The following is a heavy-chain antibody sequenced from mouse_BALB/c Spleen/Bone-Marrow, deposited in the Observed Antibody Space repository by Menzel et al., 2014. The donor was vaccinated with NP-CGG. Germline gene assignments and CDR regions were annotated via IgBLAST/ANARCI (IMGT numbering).Heavy chain of an antibody. Sequence: VQLKESGGGLVQPGGSLELSCTASGFDFSRYWMSWVRRAPGKGLQWIGEINPESSTINYTPSLKDKFIISRDNAKNTLYLQMSKVRSEDTALYYCTRLTYYGLSDYWGQGTTLTVSS. CDR1: GFDFSRYW. J-gene: IGHJ2*01. CDR2: INPESSTI. CDR3: TRLTYYGLSDY. D-gene: IGHD1-2*01. V-gene: IGHV4-1*02.